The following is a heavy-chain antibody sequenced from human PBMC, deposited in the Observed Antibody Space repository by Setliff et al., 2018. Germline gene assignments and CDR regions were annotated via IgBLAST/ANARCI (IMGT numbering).Heavy chain of an antibody. V-gene: IGHV3-30-3*02. CDR1: GFTFSSYA. CDR2: ISYDGSNK. CDR3: AKHGAYNDFLTGYNFYYDMDV. J-gene: IGHJ6*02. Sequence: GGSLRLSCAASGFTFSSYAMHWVRQAPGKGLEWVAVISYDGSNKYYADSVKGRFTISRDNSKNTLYRQMNSLRAEDTAVYYCAKHGAYNDFLTGYNFYYDMDVWGQGTTVTVSS. D-gene: IGHD3-9*01.